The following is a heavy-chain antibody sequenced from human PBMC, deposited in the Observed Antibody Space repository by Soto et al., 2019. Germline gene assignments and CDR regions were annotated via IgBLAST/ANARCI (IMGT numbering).Heavy chain of an antibody. D-gene: IGHD3-22*01. J-gene: IGHJ4*02. CDR3: AKEPPYYYDSSGYWIDY. CDR2: ISGSGGST. V-gene: IGHV3-23*01. CDR1: GFTFSSYA. Sequence: QPGGSLRLSCAASGFTFSSYAMSWVRQAPGKGLEWVSAISGSGGSTYYADSVKGRFTISRDNSKNTLYLQMNSLRAEDTAVYYCAKEPPYYYDSSGYWIDYWGQGTLVTVSS.